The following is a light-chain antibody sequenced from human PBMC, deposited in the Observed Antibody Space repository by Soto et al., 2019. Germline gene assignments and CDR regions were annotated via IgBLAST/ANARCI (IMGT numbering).Light chain of an antibody. J-gene: IGLJ1*01. CDR3: CSNAPSSTYV. V-gene: IGLV1-40*01. CDR2: GNS. Sequence: QPVLTQPPSVSGAPGQRVTISCTGSSSNIGAHYDVHWYQQLPGTAPKLLIYGNSNRPSGVPDRFSGSKSGTSASLAITGLQAEDEADYYCCSNAPSSTYVFGTGTKVTVL. CDR1: SSNIGAHYD.